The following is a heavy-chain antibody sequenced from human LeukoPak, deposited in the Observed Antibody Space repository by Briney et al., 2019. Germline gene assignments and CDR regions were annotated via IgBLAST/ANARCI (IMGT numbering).Heavy chain of an antibody. CDR1: GYSISSGYY. CDR2: MSHSGST. J-gene: IGHJ4*02. V-gene: IGHV4-38-2*02. Sequence: SETLSLTCTVSGYSISSGYYWGWIRQPPGKGLEWIGSMSHSGSTYYNPSLKSRVTISVDTSKNQFSLKLSSVTAADTAVYYCARGTGSGPFFDYWGQGTLVTVSS. D-gene: IGHD2-15*01. CDR3: ARGTGSGPFFDY.